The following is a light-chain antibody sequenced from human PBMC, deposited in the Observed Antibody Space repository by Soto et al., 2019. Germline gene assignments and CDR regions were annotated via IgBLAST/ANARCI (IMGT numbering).Light chain of an antibody. Sequence: QSALTQPASVSGSPGQSITISCTGPSGDFAGSDLVSWYQHHPGKAPKVMIYDVSNRPSGVSHRFSGSKSGNTASLTISGLRAEDEADYYCSSYMSSTTSYVFGTGTKVTVL. V-gene: IGLV2-14*03. CDR3: SSYMSSTTSYV. J-gene: IGLJ1*01. CDR1: SGDFAGSDL. CDR2: DVS.